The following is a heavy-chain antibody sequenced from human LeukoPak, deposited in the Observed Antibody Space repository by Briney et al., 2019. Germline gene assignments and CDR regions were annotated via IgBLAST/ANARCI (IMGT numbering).Heavy chain of an antibody. J-gene: IGHJ5*02. CDR2: INHSGST. Sequence: SETLSLTCAVYGGSFSGYYWSWIRQPPGKGLEWIGEINHSGSTNYNPSLKSRVTISVDTSKNQFSLKLSSVTAADTAVYYCARDLGQYYDTSDNWFDPWSQGTLVTVSS. CDR3: ARDLGQYYDTSDNWFDP. CDR1: GGSFSGYY. D-gene: IGHD3-22*01. V-gene: IGHV4-34*01.